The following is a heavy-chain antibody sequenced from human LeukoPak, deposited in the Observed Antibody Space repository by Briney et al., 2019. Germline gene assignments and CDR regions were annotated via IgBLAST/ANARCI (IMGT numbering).Heavy chain of an antibody. J-gene: IGHJ4*02. Sequence: SETLSLTCAVYGGSFSGYYWSWIRQPPGKGLEWIGEINQSGRTNYNPSLKSRVTISVDTSKNQYSMKPSSVTAADPAVYYCARGRFPGGGFGELHDWGQGTLVTVSS. CDR3: ARGRFPGGGFGELHD. D-gene: IGHD3-10*01. CDR1: GGSFSGYY. CDR2: INQSGRT. V-gene: IGHV4-34*01.